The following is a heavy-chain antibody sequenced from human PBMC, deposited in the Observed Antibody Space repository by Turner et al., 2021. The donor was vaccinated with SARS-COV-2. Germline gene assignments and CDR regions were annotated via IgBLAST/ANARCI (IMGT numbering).Heavy chain of an antibody. Sequence: QVLLEQSGGGVVQPGGSMRPSCVASGFSFNDYGMHWVRQTPDKGLEWVAAIWPDGNNKYYVESVRGRFSISRDNSKNTIDLQMNSLRVDDTAVYYCARDSNVMTSYGDLWGKGTLVTVSS. D-gene: IGHD3-22*01. V-gene: IGHV3-33*01. J-gene: IGHJ4*02. CDR3: ARDSNVMTSYGDL. CDR2: IWPDGNNK. CDR1: GFSFNDYG.